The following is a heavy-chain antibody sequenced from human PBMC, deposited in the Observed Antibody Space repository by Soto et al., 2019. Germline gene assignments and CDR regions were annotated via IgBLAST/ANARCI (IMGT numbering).Heavy chain of an antibody. CDR3: ARVFGDYATN. Sequence: SETLSLTCTVSGGSISSYYWSWIRQPPGKGLEWIGYIYNSGRTQYNPSLKSRVTISVDTSKNQFSLKLSSVTAADTAVYYCARVFGDYATNWGQGTLVTVSS. V-gene: IGHV4-59*08. J-gene: IGHJ4*02. D-gene: IGHD4-17*01. CDR2: IYNSGRT. CDR1: GGSISSYY.